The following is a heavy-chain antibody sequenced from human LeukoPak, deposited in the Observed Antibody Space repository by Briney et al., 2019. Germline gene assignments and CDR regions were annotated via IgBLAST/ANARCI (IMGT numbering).Heavy chain of an antibody. CDR1: GFTFSSYA. CDR3: AKEPTPGGAFYFDY. V-gene: IGHV3-23*01. D-gene: IGHD3-10*01. Sequence: GGSLRLSCAASGFTFSSYAMSWVRHPPGKGLEWVSTISGSGGSTYFADSVKGRFTISRGNSKNTLFLQMNSLRAEDTAVYYCAKEPTPGGAFYFDYWGQGTLVTVSS. J-gene: IGHJ4*02. CDR2: ISGSGGST.